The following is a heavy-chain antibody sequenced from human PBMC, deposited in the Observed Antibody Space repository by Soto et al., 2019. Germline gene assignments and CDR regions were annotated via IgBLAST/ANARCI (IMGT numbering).Heavy chain of an antibody. CDR1: GGSISSSSW. V-gene: IGHV4-4*02. J-gene: IGHJ4*02. CDR3: ARDSRAEAGNRRYYFDY. Sequence: SETLSLTCAVSGGSISSSSWWSWVRQPPGKGLEWIGEIYHTGNTNYKPSLESRVTISVDKSKNQFSLNLNSVTAADTAVYYCARDSRAEAGNRRYYFDYWGQGTLVTVSS. D-gene: IGHD6-13*01. CDR2: IYHTGNT.